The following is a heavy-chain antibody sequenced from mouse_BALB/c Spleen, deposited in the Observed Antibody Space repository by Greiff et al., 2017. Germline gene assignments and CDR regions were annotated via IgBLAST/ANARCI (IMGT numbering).Heavy chain of an antibody. V-gene: IGHV5-6-3*01. D-gene: IGHD3-1*01. J-gene: IGHJ3*01. CDR2: INSNGGST. Sequence: EVKLVESGGGLVQPGGSLKLSCAASGFTFSSYGMSWVRQTPDKRLELVATINSNGGSTYYPDSVKGRFTISRDNAKNTLYLQMSSLKSEDTAMYYCARVGKGAWFAYWGQGTLVTVSA. CDR1: GFTFSSYG. CDR3: ARVGKGAWFAY.